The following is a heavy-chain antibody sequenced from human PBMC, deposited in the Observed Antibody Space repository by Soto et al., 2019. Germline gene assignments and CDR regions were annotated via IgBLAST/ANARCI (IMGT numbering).Heavy chain of an antibody. CDR3: ARDADILTGYYSLDY. CDR2: ISSSSSTI. CDR1: GFTFSSYS. J-gene: IGHJ4*02. D-gene: IGHD3-9*01. Sequence: GGSLRLSCAASGFTFSSYSMNWVRQAPGKGLEWVSYISSSSSTIYYADSVKGRFTISRDNAKNSLYLQMNSLRAEDTALYYCARDADILTGYYSLDYWGQGTLVTVSS. V-gene: IGHV3-48*01.